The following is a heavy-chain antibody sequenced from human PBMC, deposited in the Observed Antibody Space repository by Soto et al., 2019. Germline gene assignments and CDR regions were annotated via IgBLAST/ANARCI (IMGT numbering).Heavy chain of an antibody. CDR3: ASGGTTVNRRFDF. V-gene: IGHV1-69*01. CDR2: IIPILDTT. CDR1: GGTSSSYA. Sequence: QVQVVQSGAEVKKPGPSVRVSCKASGGTSSSYAITWMRQAPGQGLEWMGGIIPILDTTDYAQKFQGRVEFTADESTSTVYMELSSLKSEDTAVYYCASGGTTVNRRFDFWGQGTLVTVSS. J-gene: IGHJ4*02. D-gene: IGHD4-4*01.